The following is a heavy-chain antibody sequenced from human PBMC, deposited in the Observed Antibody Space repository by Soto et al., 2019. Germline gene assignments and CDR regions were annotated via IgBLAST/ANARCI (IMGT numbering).Heavy chain of an antibody. CDR2: ISAYNGNT. CDR3: ARDAVRSGGSCYPYYFDY. CDR1: GYTFTSYG. J-gene: IGHJ4*02. V-gene: IGHV1-18*01. Sequence: ALVKVSCKASGYTFTSYGISWVRQAPGQGLEWMGWISAYNGNTNYAQKLQGRVTMTTDTSTSTAYMELRSLRSDDTAVYYCARDAVRSGGSCYPYYFDYWGQGTLVTVSS. D-gene: IGHD2-15*01.